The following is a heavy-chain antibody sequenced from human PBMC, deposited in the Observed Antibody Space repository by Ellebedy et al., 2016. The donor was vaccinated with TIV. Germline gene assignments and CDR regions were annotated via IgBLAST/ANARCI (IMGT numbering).Heavy chain of an antibody. V-gene: IGHV4-39*07. J-gene: IGHJ3*02. CDR2: IYYSGST. CDR3: ARHTLGVWFGELFRNEDAFDI. CDR1: GGSINSNGYY. Sequence: SETLSLTXTISGGSINSNGYYWGWIRQPPGKGLVWIGAIYYSGSTYYNPSLKSRVTISVDTSKNQFSLKLSSVTAADTAVYYCARHTLGVWFGELFRNEDAFDIWGQGTMVTVSS. D-gene: IGHD3-10*01.